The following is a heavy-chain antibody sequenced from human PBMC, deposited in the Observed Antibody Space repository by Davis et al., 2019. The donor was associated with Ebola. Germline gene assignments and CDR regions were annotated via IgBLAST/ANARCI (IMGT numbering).Heavy chain of an antibody. V-gene: IGHV1-69*13. J-gene: IGHJ3*02. CDR2: IIPIFCTA. CDR1: GGTFSSYA. D-gene: IGHD3-22*01. Sequence: SVKVSCKASGGTFSSYAISWVRQAPGQGLEWMGGIIPIFCTANYAQKFQGRVTITADESTSTAYMELSSLRSEDTAVYYCASTTYYYDSSGPVFDAFDIWGQGTMVTVSS. CDR3: ASTTYYYDSSGPVFDAFDI.